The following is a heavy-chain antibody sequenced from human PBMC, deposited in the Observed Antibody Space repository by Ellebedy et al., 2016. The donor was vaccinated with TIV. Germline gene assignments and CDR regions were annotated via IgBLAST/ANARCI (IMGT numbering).Heavy chain of an antibody. CDR3: ASDYGGNYEGDWFDP. J-gene: IGHJ5*02. V-gene: IGHV1-69*04. CDR1: GGTFSSYA. Sequence: AASVKVSCKASGGTFSSYAISWVRQAPGQGLEWMGRIIPILGIANYAQKFQGRVTITADKSTSTAYMELSSLRSEDTAVYYCASDYGGNYEGDWFDPWGQGTLVTVSS. D-gene: IGHD4-23*01. CDR2: IIPILGIA.